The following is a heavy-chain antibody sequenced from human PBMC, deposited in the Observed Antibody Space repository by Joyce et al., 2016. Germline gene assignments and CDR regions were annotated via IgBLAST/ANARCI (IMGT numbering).Heavy chain of an antibody. V-gene: IGHV3-30*18. CDR2: ISFDGSKK. J-gene: IGHJ1*01. D-gene: IGHD1-14*01. CDR3: AKLCSGYDLDAEYFHH. Sequence: QVQLVESGGGVVQPGRSLRLSCAASGFIFSSFGMHWVRQAPGKGLEWVALISFDGSKKYYGDSVKGRFTISRDNSKNTVYLQMNSLRADDTAVYYCAKLCSGYDLDAEYFHHWGQGTLVTVAS. CDR1: GFIFSSFG.